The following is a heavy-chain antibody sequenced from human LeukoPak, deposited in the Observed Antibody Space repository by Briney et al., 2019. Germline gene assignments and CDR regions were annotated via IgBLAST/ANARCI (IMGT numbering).Heavy chain of an antibody. J-gene: IGHJ4*02. CDR1: VFTLSNYA. CDR2: ICDSGGSP. Sequence: PGRSLRLSCAPSVFTLSNYAMTWVCHAPGRGLEWVSGICDSGGSPYYAHSVKGRFTISRDNSKNPLYLQINSLRADDTAVYYCAKSLSGGGYYFEYWGQGTLVTVSS. V-gene: IGHV3-23*01. D-gene: IGHD3-10*01. CDR3: AKSLSGGGYYFEY.